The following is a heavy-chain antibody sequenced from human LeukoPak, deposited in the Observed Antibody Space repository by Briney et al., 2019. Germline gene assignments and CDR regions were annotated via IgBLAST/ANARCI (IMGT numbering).Heavy chain of an antibody. V-gene: IGHV4-4*07. CDR2: IYTSGST. CDR3: ARHYRLGYYYGSGSSPYFDY. D-gene: IGHD3-10*01. Sequence: PSETLSLTCTVSGGSISSYYWSWIRQPAGKGLEWIGRIYTSGSTNYNPSLKSRVTISVDTSKNQFSLKLSSVTAADTAVYYCARHYRLGYYYGSGSSPYFDYWGQGTLVTVSS. J-gene: IGHJ4*02. CDR1: GGSISSYY.